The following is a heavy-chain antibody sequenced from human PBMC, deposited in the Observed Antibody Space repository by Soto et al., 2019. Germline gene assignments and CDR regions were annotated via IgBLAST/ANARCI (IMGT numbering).Heavy chain of an antibody. J-gene: IGHJ4*02. CDR3: ARVYGIAVAGTLDY. CDR1: GFTFSSYN. CDR2: ISSSSSTI. D-gene: IGHD6-19*01. Sequence: EVQLVESGGGLVQPGGSLRLSCAASGFTFSSYNMNWVRQAPGKGLEWVSYISSSSSTIYYADSVKGRFTISRDNAKNSLYLQMNSLRAEDTAVYYCARVYGIAVAGTLDYWGQGTLVTVSS. V-gene: IGHV3-48*01.